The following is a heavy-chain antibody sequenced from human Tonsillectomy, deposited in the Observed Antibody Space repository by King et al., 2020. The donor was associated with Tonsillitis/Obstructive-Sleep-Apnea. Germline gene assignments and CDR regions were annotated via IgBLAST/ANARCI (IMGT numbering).Heavy chain of an antibody. J-gene: IGHJ4*02. CDR2: ISAYNGHT. Sequence: VQLVESGAEVKKPGASVKVSCTASGYTFTNYGISWVRQAPGQGLEWMGWISAYNGHTNSAQKLQGRVTMTTDASTRTAYMELRSLRSDDTAVYYCASDSMSCYFYSSAYYTFDYGGQGTLVSVSS. D-gene: IGHD3-22*01. V-gene: IGHV1-18*01. CDR1: GYTFTNYG. CDR3: ASDSMSCYFYSSAYYTFDY.